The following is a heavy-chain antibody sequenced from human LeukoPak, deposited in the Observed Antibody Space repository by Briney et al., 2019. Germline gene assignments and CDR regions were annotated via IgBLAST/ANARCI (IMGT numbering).Heavy chain of an antibody. J-gene: IGHJ4*02. CDR2: INPNSGGT. V-gene: IGHV1-2*02. Sequence: GASVKVSCKASGYTFTGYYMHWGRQAPGQGLEWMGWINPNSGGTNYAQKFQGRVTMTRDTSISTAYMELSRLRSDDTAVYYCASNTDYYDSSGCFDYWGQGTLVTVSS. D-gene: IGHD3-22*01. CDR3: ASNTDYYDSSGCFDY. CDR1: GYTFTGYY.